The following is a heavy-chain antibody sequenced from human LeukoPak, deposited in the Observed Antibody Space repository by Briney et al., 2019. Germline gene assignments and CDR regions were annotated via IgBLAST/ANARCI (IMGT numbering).Heavy chain of an antibody. J-gene: IGHJ3*02. D-gene: IGHD3-22*01. CDR2: ISGSGGST. Sequence: GGSLRLSCAASGFTFSSYAMSRVRQAPGKGLEWVSAISGSGGSTYYADSVKGRFTISRDNSKNTLYLQMNSLRAEDTAVYYCARVGDYYDSSGYYPTDAFDIWGQGTMVTVSS. CDR1: GFTFSSYA. V-gene: IGHV3-23*01. CDR3: ARVGDYYDSSGYYPTDAFDI.